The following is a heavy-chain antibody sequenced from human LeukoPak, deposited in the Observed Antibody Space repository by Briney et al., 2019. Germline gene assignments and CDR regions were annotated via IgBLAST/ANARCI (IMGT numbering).Heavy chain of an antibody. CDR1: GGSISSGGYY. CDR2: IYYSGST. Sequence: SETLSLTCTVSGGSISSGGYYWSWIRQPPGKGLEWIGYIYYSGSTYYNPSLKSRVTISVDTSKNQFSLKLSSVTAADTAVYYCARGRCGGGGSCYYYYYYMDVWGKGTTVTVSS. CDR3: ARGRCGGGGSCYYYYYYMDV. J-gene: IGHJ6*03. D-gene: IGHD2-15*01. V-gene: IGHV4-31*03.